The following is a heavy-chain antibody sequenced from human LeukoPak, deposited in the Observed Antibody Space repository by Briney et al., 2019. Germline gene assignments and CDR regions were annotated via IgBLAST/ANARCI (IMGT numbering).Heavy chain of an antibody. CDR2: ISWNSGSI. J-gene: IGHJ4*02. Sequence: GGSLRLSCAASGFTFDDYAMHWVRQAPRKGLEWVSGISWNSGSIGYADSVKGRFTISRDNAKNSLYLQMNSLRAEDMALYYCAKAAYYYGSGSYYYFDYWGQGTLVTVSS. CDR1: GFTFDDYA. CDR3: AKAAYYYGSGSYYYFDY. D-gene: IGHD3-10*01. V-gene: IGHV3-9*03.